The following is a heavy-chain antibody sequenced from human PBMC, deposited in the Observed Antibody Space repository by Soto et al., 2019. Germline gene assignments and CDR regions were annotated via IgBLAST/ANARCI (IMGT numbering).Heavy chain of an antibody. CDR1: GGSLGSYY. CDR2: VFYTGRA. V-gene: IGHV4-59*01. CDR3: ARDGDGRMTTNPYYYNGRDV. Sequence: PSDTLSLTCTISGGSLGSYYWIWIRQHPGKGLEWIGYVFYTGRANYNASLKSRVSISLDTSNYQFSLKLSSVTAADTAVYYCARDGDGRMTTNPYYYNGRDVWGPGTTVTVSS. J-gene: IGHJ6*02. D-gene: IGHD4-4*01.